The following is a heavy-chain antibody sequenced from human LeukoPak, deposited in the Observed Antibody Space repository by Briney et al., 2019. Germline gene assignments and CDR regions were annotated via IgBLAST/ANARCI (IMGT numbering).Heavy chain of an antibody. Sequence: GGSLRLSCAASGFTFSSYAMSWVRQAPGKGLEWVSVISGSGDNTYYADSVKGRLTISRDNSKNTLYLQMNSLRGEDTAVYYCAKAIAATGRWWIFDYWGQGTLVTVSS. CDR3: AKAIAATGRWWIFDY. CDR2: ISGSGDNT. J-gene: IGHJ4*02. V-gene: IGHV3-23*01. CDR1: GFTFSSYA. D-gene: IGHD6-13*01.